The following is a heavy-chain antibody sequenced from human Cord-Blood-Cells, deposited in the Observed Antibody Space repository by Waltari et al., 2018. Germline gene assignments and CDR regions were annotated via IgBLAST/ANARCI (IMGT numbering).Heavy chain of an antibody. Sequence: EVQLLESGGGLVQPGGSLRLSCAASGFTFSSYAMSWVRQAPGKGLEWVSAISGSGGSTYYADSVKGRFTISRDNSKNTLYLQMNSLRAEDTAVYYCAKDPLVTIFGVAKGAFDIWGQGTMVTVSS. D-gene: IGHD3-3*01. J-gene: IGHJ3*02. CDR2: ISGSGGST. CDR1: GFTFSSYA. V-gene: IGHV3-23*01. CDR3: AKDPLVTIFGVAKGAFDI.